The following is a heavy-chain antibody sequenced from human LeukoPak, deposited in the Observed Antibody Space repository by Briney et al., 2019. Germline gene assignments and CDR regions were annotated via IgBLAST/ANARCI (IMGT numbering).Heavy chain of an antibody. CDR1: GFTFSTFA. CDR3: ARVTFNYFDY. D-gene: IGHD1-14*01. J-gene: IGHJ4*02. CDR2: ISGVGSNT. Sequence: PGGSLRLSCAASGFTFSTFAMTWVRQGPGKGLEWVSVISGVGSNTDYADSVKGRFTISRDNAKNSLYLQMNSLRAEDTAVYYCARVTFNYFDYWGQGTLVTVSS. V-gene: IGHV3-21*01.